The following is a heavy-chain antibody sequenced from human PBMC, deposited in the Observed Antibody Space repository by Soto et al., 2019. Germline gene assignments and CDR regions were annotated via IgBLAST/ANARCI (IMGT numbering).Heavy chain of an antibody. CDR3: AKDSYYYDSSGYGLDY. CDR2: ISYDGSNK. J-gene: IGHJ4*02. V-gene: IGHV3-30*18. Sequence: LRLSFAASGFTFSSYGMHWVRQAPGKGLEWVAVISYDGSNKYYADSVKGRFTISRDNSKNTLYLQMNSLRAEDTAVYYCAKDSYYYDSSGYGLDYWGQGTLVTVS. CDR1: GFTFSSYG. D-gene: IGHD3-22*01.